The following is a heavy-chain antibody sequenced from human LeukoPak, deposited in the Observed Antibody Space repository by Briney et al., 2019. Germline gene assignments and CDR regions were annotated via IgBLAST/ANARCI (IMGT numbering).Heavy chain of an antibody. D-gene: IGHD3-22*01. CDR1: GGSISSSSYY. J-gene: IGHJ6*02. CDR3: ARVNDDSSGLGYYYYYYGMDV. CDR2: IYYSGST. Sequence: KPSETLSLTCTVSGGSISSSSYYWGWIRQPPGKGLEWIGSIYYSGSTNYNPSLKSRVTISVDTSKNQFSLKLSSVTAADTAVYYCARVNDDSSGLGYYYYYYGMDVWGQGTTVTVSS. V-gene: IGHV4-39*07.